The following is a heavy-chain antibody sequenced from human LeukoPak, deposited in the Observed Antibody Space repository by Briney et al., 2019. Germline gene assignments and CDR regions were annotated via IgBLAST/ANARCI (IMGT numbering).Heavy chain of an antibody. V-gene: IGHV4-30-4*01. CDR3: AREEVNYYDRYNWFDP. J-gene: IGHJ5*02. CDR2: IHYSGNT. D-gene: IGHD3-22*01. CDR1: GDSISSGDYY. Sequence: SETLSLTCTVSGDSISSGDYYWSWIRQPPGKGLEWIGYIHYSGNTYYNPSLKSRITISEDTSKNQFSLKLSSVTAADTAVYYCAREEVNYYDRYNWFDPWGQGTLVTVSS.